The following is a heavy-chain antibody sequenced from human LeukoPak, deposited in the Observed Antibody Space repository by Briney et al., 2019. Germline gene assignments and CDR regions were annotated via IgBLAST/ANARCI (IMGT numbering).Heavy chain of an antibody. CDR3: ASLDYGDGSYYFDY. D-gene: IGHD4-17*01. CDR2: IYHSGST. CDR1: GGSISSSNW. J-gene: IGHJ4*02. V-gene: IGHV4-4*02. Sequence: SGTLSLTCAVSGGSISSSNWWSWVRQPPGKGLEWIGEIYHSGSTNYNPSLKSRVTISVDKSKNQFSLKLSSVTAADTAVYYRASLDYGDGSYYFDYWGQGTLVTVSS.